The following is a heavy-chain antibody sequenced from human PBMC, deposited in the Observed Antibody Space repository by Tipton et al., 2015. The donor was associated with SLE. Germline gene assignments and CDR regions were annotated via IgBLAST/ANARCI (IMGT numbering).Heavy chain of an antibody. V-gene: IGHV3-66*01. CDR2: IYSGGST. CDR1: GFTVSSNY. D-gene: IGHD3-3*01. J-gene: IGHJ4*02. Sequence: SLRLSCAASGFTVSSNYMSWVRQAPGKGLEWVSVIYSGGSTYYADSVKGRFTISRDNSKNTLYLQMNSLRAEDTAVYYCARVTQRITIFGVVIDYFDYWGQGTLVTVSS. CDR3: ARVTQRITIFGVVIDYFDY.